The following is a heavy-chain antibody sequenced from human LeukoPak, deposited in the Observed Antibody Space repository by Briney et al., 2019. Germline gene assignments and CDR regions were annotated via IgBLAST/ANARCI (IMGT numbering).Heavy chain of an antibody. CDR2: TSYDGSNK. D-gene: IGHD3-16*01. Sequence: GGSLGLSCAASGFTFSSYAMHWVRQAPGKGLEWVAVTSYDGSNKYYADSVKGRFTISRDNSKNTLYLQMNSLRAEDTAVYYCASRPLDVDYYYYMDVWGKGTTVTVSS. V-gene: IGHV3-30*04. J-gene: IGHJ6*03. CDR1: GFTFSSYA. CDR3: ASRPLDVDYYYYMDV.